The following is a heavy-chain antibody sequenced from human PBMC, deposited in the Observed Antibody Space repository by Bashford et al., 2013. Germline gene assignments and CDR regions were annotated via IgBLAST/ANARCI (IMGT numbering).Heavy chain of an antibody. Sequence: VASVKVSCKASGSTFTGYYMHWVRQAPGQGLEWMGWINPNSGGTNYAQKFQGWVTMTRDTSISTAYMELSRLRSDDTAVYYCARGQVVAATPHYYYGMDVVGTKGPRSPSP. V-gene: IGHV1-2*04. CDR2: INPNSGGT. J-gene: IGHJ6*02. D-gene: IGHD2-15*01. CDR3: ARGQVVAATPHYYYGMDV. CDR1: GSTFTGYY.